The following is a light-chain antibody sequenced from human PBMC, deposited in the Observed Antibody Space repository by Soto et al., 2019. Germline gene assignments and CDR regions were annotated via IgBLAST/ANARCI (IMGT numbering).Light chain of an antibody. J-gene: IGKJ4*01. Sequence: IVMTQSPATLSVSPGERATLSCRASQSVGSNLAWYQQKPGQAPRLLIYGASTRATGVPARFSGSGSGTEFTLTISSLQSEDFVVYYCQQYNNWPPLTFGGGTKVEIK. CDR3: QQYNNWPPLT. CDR2: GAS. V-gene: IGKV3-15*01. CDR1: QSVGSN.